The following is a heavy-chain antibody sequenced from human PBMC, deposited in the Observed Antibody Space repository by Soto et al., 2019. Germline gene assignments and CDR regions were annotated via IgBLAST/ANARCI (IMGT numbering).Heavy chain of an antibody. CDR3: ARDLLWFGENHGMDV. CDR2: IYYSGST. J-gene: IGHJ6*02. D-gene: IGHD3-10*01. CDR1: GGSISSGGYY. V-gene: IGHV4-31*03. Sequence: LSLTCTVSGGSISSGGYYWSWIRQHPGKGLEWIGYIYYSGSTYYNPSLKSRVTISVDTSKNQFSLKLSSVTAADTAVYYCARDLLWFGENHGMDVWGQGTTVTVSS.